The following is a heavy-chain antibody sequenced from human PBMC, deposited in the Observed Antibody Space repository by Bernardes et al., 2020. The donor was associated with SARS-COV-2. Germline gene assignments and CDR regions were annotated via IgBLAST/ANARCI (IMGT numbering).Heavy chain of an antibody. J-gene: IGHJ4*02. V-gene: IGHV3-30*04. D-gene: IGHD4-17*01. Sequence: SLRLSCAASGFTFSAHPLHWVRQAPGKGLDWVAAISKDGRQTYYADSVKGRFTISRDNSKNTVYFQMNNLRPEDTAVYYCAREVYAVKSYSDSGGIDSWGKGTLATVSS. CDR2: ISKDGRQT. CDR3: AREVYAVKSYSDSGGIDS. CDR1: GFTFSAHP.